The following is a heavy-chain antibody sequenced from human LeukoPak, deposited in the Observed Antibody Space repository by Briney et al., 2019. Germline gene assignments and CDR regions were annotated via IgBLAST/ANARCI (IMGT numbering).Heavy chain of an antibody. CDR2: ISGSGAST. V-gene: IGHV3-23*01. J-gene: IGHJ4*02. D-gene: IGHD2-15*01. CDR1: GFTLSTNA. CDR3: AKDRRSSD. Sequence: HPGGSLRLSCLTSGFTLSTNAMSWVRQAPGKGLEWISGISGSGASTYYADSVKGRFTISRDDSRNTLYLQMNSLRAEDTAVYYCAKDRRSSDWGQGTLVTVSS.